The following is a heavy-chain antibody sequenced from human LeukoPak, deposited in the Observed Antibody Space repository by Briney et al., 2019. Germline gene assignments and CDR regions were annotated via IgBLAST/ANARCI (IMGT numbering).Heavy chain of an antibody. D-gene: IGHD3-22*01. V-gene: IGHV3-30*18. CDR1: GFTFSSYG. J-gene: IGHJ4*02. CDR2: ISYDGSNK. CDR3: AKDRMFSILDLYYDTSGYFDY. Sequence: GGSLRLSCAASGFTFSSYGMHWVRQAPGKGLEWVAVISYDGSNKYYADSVKGRFTISRDNSKNTLYLQMNSLRAEDTAVYYCAKDRMFSILDLYYDTSGYFDYWGQGTLVTVSS.